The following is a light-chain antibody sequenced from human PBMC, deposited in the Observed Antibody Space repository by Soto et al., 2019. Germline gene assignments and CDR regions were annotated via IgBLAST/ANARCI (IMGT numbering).Light chain of an antibody. V-gene: IGKV3-20*01. CDR3: QQYDDSIT. CDR1: QSVSSSY. Sequence: EIVLTQSPETLSLSPGESATLSCRASQSVSSSYLAWYQQKPGRAPRLLIYGASNRATGIPDRFSGSGSGTDFTLTISRLEPEDFAVFYCQQYDDSITFGQGTRLEIE. CDR2: GAS. J-gene: IGKJ5*01.